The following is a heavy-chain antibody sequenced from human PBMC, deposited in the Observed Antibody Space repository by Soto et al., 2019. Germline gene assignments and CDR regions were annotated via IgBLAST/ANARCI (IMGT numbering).Heavy chain of an antibody. V-gene: IGHV1-3*01. CDR1: GYTFTSYA. J-gene: IGHJ3*02. Sequence: ASVKVSCKASGYTFTSYAMHWVRQAPGQRLEWMGWINAGNGNTKYSQKFQGRVTITRDTSASTAYMELSSLRSEDTAVYYCARGIEYSSSSTLVGIHDAFDIWGQGTMVTVSS. CDR3: ARGIEYSSSSTLVGIHDAFDI. D-gene: IGHD6-6*01. CDR2: INAGNGNT.